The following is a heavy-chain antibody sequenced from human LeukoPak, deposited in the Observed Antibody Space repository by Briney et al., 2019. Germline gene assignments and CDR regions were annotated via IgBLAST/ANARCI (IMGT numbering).Heavy chain of an antibody. J-gene: IGHJ3*02. CDR3: ARHKYSSGWPPEGAFDI. V-gene: IGHV4-38-2*02. CDR1: GYSISSGHY. D-gene: IGHD6-19*01. Sequence: SETLSLTCTVSGYSISSGHYWGWIRQPPGKGLEWIGSMYHSGSTYYNPPLKSRVTISEDTSKNQFSLKLSSVTAADTAVYYCARHKYSSGWPPEGAFDIWGQGTMVTVSS. CDR2: MYHSGST.